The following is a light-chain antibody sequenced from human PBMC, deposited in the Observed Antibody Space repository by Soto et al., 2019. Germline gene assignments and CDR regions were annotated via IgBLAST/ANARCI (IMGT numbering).Light chain of an antibody. CDR2: DVS. CDR3: QQYNSYSLT. V-gene: IGKV1-5*01. Sequence: DIQMTQSPSTLSASVGDRVTITCRASQSISSWLAWYQQKPGKATKLLIYDVSSLESGVPSRFSDSGAWTKFPLTISSLQPDDFANYYCQQYNSYSLTFAGETKVEIK. CDR1: QSISSW. J-gene: IGKJ4*02.